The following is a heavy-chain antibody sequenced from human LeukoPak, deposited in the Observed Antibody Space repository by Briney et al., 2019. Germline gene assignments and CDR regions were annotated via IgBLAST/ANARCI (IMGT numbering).Heavy chain of an antibody. Sequence: GGSLRLSCAASGFTFDDYAMHWVRQAPGKGLEWVSGISWNSGSIGYADSVKGRFTISRDNAKSSLYLQMNSLRAEDTAVYYCAKEGLEGYCSSTSCYFYWGQGTLVTVSS. D-gene: IGHD2-2*01. V-gene: IGHV3-9*01. CDR3: AKEGLEGYCSSTSCYFY. J-gene: IGHJ4*02. CDR1: GFTFDDYA. CDR2: ISWNSGSI.